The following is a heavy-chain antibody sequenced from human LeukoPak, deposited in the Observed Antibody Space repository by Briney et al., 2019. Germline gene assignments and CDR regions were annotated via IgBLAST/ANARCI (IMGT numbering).Heavy chain of an antibody. D-gene: IGHD6-19*01. J-gene: IGHJ4*02. V-gene: IGHV4-59*01. CDR2: IYGSGYT. CDR3: ARETSLAGFASGLGFNY. Sequence: PSETLSLTCTVSGGSISGWYWSWIRQPPGKGLEWIGNIYGSGYTNYNPPLKSRVTMSIDTSKNHFSLKLTSVTAADTATYYCARETSLAGFASGLGFNYWGQGILVSVSS. CDR1: GGSISGWY.